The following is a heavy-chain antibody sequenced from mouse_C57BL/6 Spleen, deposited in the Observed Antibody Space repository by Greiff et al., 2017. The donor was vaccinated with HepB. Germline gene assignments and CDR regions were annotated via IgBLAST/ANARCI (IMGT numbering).Heavy chain of an antibody. J-gene: IGHJ4*01. CDR1: GFNIKDDY. V-gene: IGHV14-4*01. CDR2: IDPENGDT. D-gene: IGHD1-1*01. CDR3: TTLTPHYYGSSWAMDY. Sequence: VQLQQSGAELVRPGASVKLSCTASGFNIKDDYMHWVKQRPEQGLEWIGWIDPENGDTEYASKFQGKATITADTSSNTAYLQLSSLTSEDTAVYYWTTLTPHYYGSSWAMDYWGQGTSVTVSS.